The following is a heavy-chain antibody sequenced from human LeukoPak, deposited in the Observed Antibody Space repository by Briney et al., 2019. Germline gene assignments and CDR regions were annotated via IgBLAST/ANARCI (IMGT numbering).Heavy chain of an antibody. D-gene: IGHD1-26*01. J-gene: IGHJ4*02. Sequence: GGSLRLSCAASGFTFSSYWMHWVRQPPGKGLVWVSRINGDGSSTRYADSVKGRFTISRDNAKNSLYLQMNSLRAEDTAVYYCATTRFVGSALDYWGQGTLVTVSS. CDR2: INGDGSST. V-gene: IGHV3-74*01. CDR3: ATTRFVGSALDY. CDR1: GFTFSSYW.